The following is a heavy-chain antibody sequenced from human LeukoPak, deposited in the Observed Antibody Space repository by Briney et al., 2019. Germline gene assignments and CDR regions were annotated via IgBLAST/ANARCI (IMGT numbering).Heavy chain of an antibody. CDR1: GGSISSGDYY. Sequence: SETLSLTCTVSGGSISSGDYYWSWIRQPPGKGLEWIGYIYYSGSTYYNPSLKSRVTISVDTSKNQFSLKLSSVTAADTAVYYCARAGTRGTTAVAEGFDPWGQGTLVTVSS. V-gene: IGHV4-30-4*01. J-gene: IGHJ5*02. D-gene: IGHD4-23*01. CDR3: ARAGTRGTTAVAEGFDP. CDR2: IYYSGST.